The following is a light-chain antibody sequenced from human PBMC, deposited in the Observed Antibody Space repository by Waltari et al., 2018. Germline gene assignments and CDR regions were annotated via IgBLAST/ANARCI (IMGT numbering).Light chain of an antibody. CDR2: EVT. V-gene: IGLV2-23*02. CDR3: SSFESSRTWV. Sequence: QSALTQPASVSGSPGQSITISCSGTSADIGRYNLVAWYQQLPGNAPKLVIYEVTERPSELSSRSSGSKSGNTASLTISGLQAEDEADYYCSSFESSRTWVFGGGTKLTVL. J-gene: IGLJ3*02. CDR1: SADIGRYNL.